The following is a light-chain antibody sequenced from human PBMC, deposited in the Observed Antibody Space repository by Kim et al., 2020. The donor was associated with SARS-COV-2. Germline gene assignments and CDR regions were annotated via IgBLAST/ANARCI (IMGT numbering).Light chain of an antibody. Sequence: SSELTQDPAVSVALGQTVRITCQGDRLRSYYASWYQQKPGQAPVLVIFAKNNRPSGIPDRISGSSSGNTASLTISGAQAEDEADYCCKSRDSSGNRLVFGGGTQLTVL. CDR1: RLRSYY. V-gene: IGLV3-19*01. CDR3: KSRDSSGNRLV. J-gene: IGLJ3*02. CDR2: AKN.